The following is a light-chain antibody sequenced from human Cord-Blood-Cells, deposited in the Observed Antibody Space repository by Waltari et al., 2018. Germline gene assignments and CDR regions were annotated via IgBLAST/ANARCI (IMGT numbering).Light chain of an antibody. CDR3: CSYAGSYV. V-gene: IGLV2-11*01. Sequence: QSALTQPPQLSRSPGQSVTLPCTGTSRDVGGYNYVSWSQQHPGKAPKLMIYDVSKRPSGVPDRFSGSKSGNTASLTISGLQAEDEADYYCCSYAGSYVFGTGTKVTVL. CDR2: DVS. CDR1: SRDVGGYNY. J-gene: IGLJ1*01.